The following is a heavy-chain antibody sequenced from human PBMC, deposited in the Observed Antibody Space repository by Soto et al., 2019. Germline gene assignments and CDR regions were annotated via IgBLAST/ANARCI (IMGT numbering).Heavy chain of an antibody. V-gene: IGHV4-59*07. CDR1: GGPFSSSY. Sequence: SYTLALTSPVSGGPFSSSYRSWILQPTGKGLEWIGYIYYSGSTNYNPSLKSRVTISVDTSKNQFSLKLSCVTAAYTVVYYCARGRGYDYGSAQGYDPWGQGTLVTVSS. D-gene: IGHD3-10*01. CDR3: ARGRGYDYGSAQGYDP. CDR2: IYYSGST. J-gene: IGHJ5*01.